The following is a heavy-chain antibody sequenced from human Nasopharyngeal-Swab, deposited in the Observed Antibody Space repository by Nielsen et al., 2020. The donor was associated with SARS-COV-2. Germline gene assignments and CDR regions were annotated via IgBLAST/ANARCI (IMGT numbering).Heavy chain of an antibody. J-gene: IGHJ4*02. CDR3: AQTYCGGDCYS. Sequence: SETLSLTCAVYGGSFSGYYWSWIRQPPGKGLEWIGEINHSGSTNYNPSLKSRVTISVDTSKNQFFLKLSSVTAADTAVYYCAQTYCGGDCYSWGQGTLVTVSS. D-gene: IGHD2-21*02. V-gene: IGHV4-34*01. CDR2: INHSGST. CDR1: GGSFSGYY.